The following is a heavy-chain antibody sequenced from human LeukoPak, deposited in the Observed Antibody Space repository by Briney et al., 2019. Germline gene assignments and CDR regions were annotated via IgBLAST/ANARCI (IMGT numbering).Heavy chain of an antibody. CDR1: GLTFSSYA. J-gene: IGHJ3*02. Sequence: GGSLRLSCAASGLTFSSYAMSWVRQAPGKGLEWVSSISGGGSTYYGDSVKGRFTISRDISKNTLYLQLNSLRDEDTAVYYCAKTEQQWVSRDAFDIWGQGTMVTVSS. V-gene: IGHV3-23*01. CDR3: AKTEQQWVSRDAFDI. D-gene: IGHD6-13*01. CDR2: ISGGGST.